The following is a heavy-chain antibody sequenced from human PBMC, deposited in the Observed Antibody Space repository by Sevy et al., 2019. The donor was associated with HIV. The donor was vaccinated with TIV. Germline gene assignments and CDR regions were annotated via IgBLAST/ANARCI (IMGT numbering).Heavy chain of an antibody. CDR1: GGSFNNDY. D-gene: IGHD2-21*01. V-gene: IGHV4-34*10. CDR2: VSRAGTT. CDR3: ARSVPSVLTGPVGLFFQVYSGWFDP. Sequence: SETLSLTCAVYGGSFNNDYWTWIRQPPGKGLEWIGEVSRAGTTKYNPSLQSRTTMSLDTSTNQFSLKLTSVTAADTAMYYCARSVPSVLTGPVGLFFQVYSGWFDPWGQGTLVTVSS. J-gene: IGHJ5*02.